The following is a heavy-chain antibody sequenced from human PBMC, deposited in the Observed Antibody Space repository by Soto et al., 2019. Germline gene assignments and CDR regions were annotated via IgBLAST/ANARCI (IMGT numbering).Heavy chain of an antibody. CDR3: AVVVVAATWILDY. D-gene: IGHD2-15*01. CDR1: GYTFTSNY. CDR2: INPSGGST. V-gene: IGHV1-46*03. J-gene: IGHJ4*02. Sequence: GASVKVSCKESGYTFTSNYMHWVRQAPGQGLEWMGIINPSGGSTSYAQKFQGRVTMTRDTSTSTVYMELSSLRSEDTAVYYCAVVVVAATWILDYWGQGTLVTVSS.